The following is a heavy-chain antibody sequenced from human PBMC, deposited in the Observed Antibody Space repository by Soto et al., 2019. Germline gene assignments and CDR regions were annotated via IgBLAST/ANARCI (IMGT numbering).Heavy chain of an antibody. CDR1: GDSISSYY. Sequence: SETLSLTCTVSGDSISSYYWSWIRQPPGKGLEWIGYIYNTGTTDYNPSLKSRVTISVDTSRNQFSLKLSSVTAADTAVYYCARSPQLYHFDYWGQGTLVTVSS. D-gene: IGHD3-16*02. CDR3: ARSPQLYHFDY. J-gene: IGHJ4*02. CDR2: IYNTGTT. V-gene: IGHV4-59*01.